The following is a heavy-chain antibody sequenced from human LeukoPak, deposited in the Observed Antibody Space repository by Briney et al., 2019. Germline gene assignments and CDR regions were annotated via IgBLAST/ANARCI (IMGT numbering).Heavy chain of an antibody. CDR1: GYSINNGYQ. V-gene: IGHV4-38-2*02. Sequence: PSETLSLTCAVSGYSINNGYQWAWIRQSPGRGLEWIGSIYHNGGAHYNPSLRSRVVISVDTSNNQFSLRQSSVTVADTAVYYCARDPRWLTPDCTSTSCYENYFDPWGRGTLVTVSS. CDR3: ARDPRWLTPDCTSTSCYENYFDP. J-gene: IGHJ5*02. CDR2: IYHNGGA. D-gene: IGHD2-2*01.